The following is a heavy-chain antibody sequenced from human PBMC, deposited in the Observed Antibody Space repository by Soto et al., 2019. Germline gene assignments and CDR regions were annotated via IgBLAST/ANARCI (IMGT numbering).Heavy chain of an antibody. CDR2: IKSKTDGGTT. V-gene: IGHV3-15*01. J-gene: IGHJ6*03. CDR3: TTAPLRFLEWLLYMDV. CDR1: GFTFSNAW. D-gene: IGHD3-3*01. Sequence: PGGSLRLSCAASGFTFSNAWMSWVRQAPGKGLEWVGRIKSKTDGGTTDYAAPVKGRFTISRDDSKNTLYLQMNSLKTEDTAVYYCTTAPLRFLEWLLYMDVWGKGTTVTVSS.